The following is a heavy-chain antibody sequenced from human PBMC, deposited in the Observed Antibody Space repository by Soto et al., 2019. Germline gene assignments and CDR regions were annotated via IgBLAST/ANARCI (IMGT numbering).Heavy chain of an antibody. D-gene: IGHD3-22*01. CDR3: ATMNGYFEY. J-gene: IGHJ4*02. CDR2: ITATGDRT. CDR1: GFRFSSYS. Sequence: PGGSLRLSCADSGFRFSSYSMSWVRQTPGKGLEWVAAITATGDRTYYADSVTGRFPISRDNSKKTHYLQMTSLRAEDTAMYYCATMNGYFEYWGQGTPVTVPQ. V-gene: IGHV3-23*01.